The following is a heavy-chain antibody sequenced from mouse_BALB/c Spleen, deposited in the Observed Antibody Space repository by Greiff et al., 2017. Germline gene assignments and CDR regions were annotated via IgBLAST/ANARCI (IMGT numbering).Heavy chain of an antibody. V-gene: IGHV5-12-2*01. CDR2: ISNGGGST. CDR3: ARLYAMDY. Sequence: EVHLVESGGGLVQPGGSLKLSCAASGFTFSSYTMSWVRQTPEKRLEWVAYISNGGGSTYYPDTVKGRFTISRDNAKNTLYLQMSSLKSEDTAMYYCARLYAMDYWGQGTSVTVSS. CDR1: GFTFSSYT. J-gene: IGHJ4*01.